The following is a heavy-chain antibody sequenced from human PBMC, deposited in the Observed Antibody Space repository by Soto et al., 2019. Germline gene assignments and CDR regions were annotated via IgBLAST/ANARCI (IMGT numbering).Heavy chain of an antibody. V-gene: IGHV1-18*01. CDR1: GYTFSNYG. CDR3: ARVVPGAEAWFGP. CDR2: ISLYSDGT. Sequence: SVKVSCRTSGYTFSNYGITWVRQAPGQPLEWLGWISLYSDGTNYSQKFQGRVSMTTDTSTTTAYMELRSLRSDDTAVYYCARVVPGAEAWFGPWGQGTLVTVSS. D-gene: IGHD2-2*01. J-gene: IGHJ5*02.